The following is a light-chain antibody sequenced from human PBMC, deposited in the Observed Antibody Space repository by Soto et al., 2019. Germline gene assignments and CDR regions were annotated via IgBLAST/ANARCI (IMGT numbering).Light chain of an antibody. CDR3: QQYGDSPPWT. CDR2: GAS. V-gene: IGKV3-20*01. J-gene: IGKJ1*01. Sequence: EIVLTQSPDTLSLSPGERASLSCRASQSVRSVHLAWYQQRPGQAPRLLIYGASSMATGIPDRFSCSGSGTDFTLTISRLEPEDFAVYYCQQYGDSPPWTFGQGTKVEIK. CDR1: QSVRSVH.